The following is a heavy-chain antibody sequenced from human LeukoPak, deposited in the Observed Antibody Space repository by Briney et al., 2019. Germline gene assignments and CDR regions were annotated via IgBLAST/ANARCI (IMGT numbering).Heavy chain of an antibody. CDR3: ARRDDSNDVDY. J-gene: IGHJ4*02. Sequence: GESLKISCKGSGYSFTNYWIGWVRQMPGKGLEWMGIVFPGDSDTRYSPSFQGQVTISADKSINTAYLQWSSLKASDTAMYYCARRDDSNDVDYWGQGTLVTVSS. CDR2: VFPGDSDT. D-gene: IGHD3-3*01. CDR1: GYSFTNYW. V-gene: IGHV5-51*01.